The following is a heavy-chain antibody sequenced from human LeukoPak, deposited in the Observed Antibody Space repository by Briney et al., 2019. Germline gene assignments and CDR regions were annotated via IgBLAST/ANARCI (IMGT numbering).Heavy chain of an antibody. CDR3: ARVNGEQLRFDY. CDR2: VNPNSGDT. Sequence: GASVKVSCKASGYTFTGYYLHWVRQAPGQGLEWMGCVNPNSGDTNYAQKFQGSVTMTRDTSISTAYMELSRLRSDDTAVYYCARVNGEQLRFDYWGQGTLVTVSS. CDR1: GYTFTGYY. D-gene: IGHD5-24*01. J-gene: IGHJ4*02. V-gene: IGHV1-2*02.